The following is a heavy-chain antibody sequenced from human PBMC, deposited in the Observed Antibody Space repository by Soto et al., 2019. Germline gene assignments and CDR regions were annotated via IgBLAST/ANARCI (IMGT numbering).Heavy chain of an antibody. D-gene: IGHD3-22*01. Sequence: QVQLVQSGAEVKKPGASVKVSCKASGYTFTSYGISWVRQAPGHRLEWMGWISAYNGNTNYAQKLQGRVTMTTDTSTSTAYMELRSLRSDDTAVYYCARENYYYDSSGRPYYFAYWGQGTLVTVSS. V-gene: IGHV1-18*01. CDR3: ARENYYYDSSGRPYYFAY. J-gene: IGHJ4*02. CDR1: GYTFTSYG. CDR2: ISAYNGNT.